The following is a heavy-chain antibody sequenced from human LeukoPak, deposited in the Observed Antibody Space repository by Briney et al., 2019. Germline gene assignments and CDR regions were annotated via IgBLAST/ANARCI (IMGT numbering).Heavy chain of an antibody. D-gene: IGHD2-15*01. CDR2: INPNSGGT. J-gene: IGHJ3*02. CDR1: GYTFTGYY. Sequence: ASVKVSCKASGYTFTGYYMHWVRQAPGQGLEWMGWINPNSGGTNYAQKFQGRVTMTRDTSISTAYVELRRLRCDDTAVYYCARDYCSGGSCYLGAFDIWGRGTMVTVSS. V-gene: IGHV1-2*02. CDR3: ARDYCSGGSCYLGAFDI.